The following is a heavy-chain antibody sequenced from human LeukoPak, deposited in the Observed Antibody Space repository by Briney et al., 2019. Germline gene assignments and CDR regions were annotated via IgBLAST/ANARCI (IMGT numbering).Heavy chain of an antibody. CDR1: GFTFSGSA. CDR2: IRSKANSYAT. CDR3: TRRATGFDP. J-gene: IGHJ5*02. Sequence: GGSLRLSCAASGFTFSGSAMHWVRQASGKGLEWVGRIRSKANSYATAYAASVKGRFTISRDDSKNTAYLQMNSLKTEDTAVYYCTRRATGFDPWGQGTLVTVSS. V-gene: IGHV3-73*01. D-gene: IGHD5-12*01.